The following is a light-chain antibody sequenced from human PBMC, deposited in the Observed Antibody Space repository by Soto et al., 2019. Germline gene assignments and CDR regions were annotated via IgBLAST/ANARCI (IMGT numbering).Light chain of an antibody. Sequence: EIVMTQSPATLSVSPGERATLSCRASQSVSTNLAWYQQKPGQAPRLLVYGASTRATGIPARFSGSGSGTEVTLTISSLQSEDFATYYCLQHNSYPRTFGQGTKVEIK. CDR1: QSVSTN. V-gene: IGKV3-15*01. J-gene: IGKJ1*01. CDR3: LQHNSYPRT. CDR2: GAS.